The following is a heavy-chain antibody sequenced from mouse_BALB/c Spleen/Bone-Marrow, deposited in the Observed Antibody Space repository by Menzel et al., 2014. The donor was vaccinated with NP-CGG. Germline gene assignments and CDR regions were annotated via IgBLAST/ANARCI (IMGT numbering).Heavy chain of an antibody. CDR1: GDSITSGY. J-gene: IGHJ1*01. CDR3: ARIYYDSHWYFDV. D-gene: IGHD2-4*01. CDR2: ISYSGST. V-gene: IGHV3-8*02. Sequence: VQLQQPGPSLVKPSQTLSLTCSVTGDSITSGYWNWIRKFPGNKLEYMGYISYSGSTYYNPSLKSRISITQDTSKNQYYLQLNSVTTEDTATYYCARIYYDSHWYFDVWGAGTTVTVSA.